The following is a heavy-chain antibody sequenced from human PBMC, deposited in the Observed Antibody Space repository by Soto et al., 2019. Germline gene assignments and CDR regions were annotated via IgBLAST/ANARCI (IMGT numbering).Heavy chain of an antibody. Sequence: QVQLVQSGAEVKKPGSSVKVSCKASGGTFSSYATSWVRQAPGQGLEWMGGIIPIFGTANYAQKFQGRVTITADESTSTAYMELSSLRSEDTAVYYCVRTKSDSSGRAYFDYWGQGTLVTVSS. V-gene: IGHV1-69*01. CDR2: IIPIFGTA. D-gene: IGHD3-22*01. CDR3: VRTKSDSSGRAYFDY. J-gene: IGHJ4*02. CDR1: GGTFSSYA.